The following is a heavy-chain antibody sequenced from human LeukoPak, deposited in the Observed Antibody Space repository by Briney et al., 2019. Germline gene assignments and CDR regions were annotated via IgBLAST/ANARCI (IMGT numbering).Heavy chain of an antibody. CDR1: GYTFTGYY. V-gene: IGHV1-2*02. CDR3: ATGYQWLVPFDY. CDR2: INPNSGGT. Sequence: GASVKVSYKASGYTFTGYYMHWVRQAPGQGLEWMGWINPNSGGTNYAQKFQGRVTMTRDTSISTAYMELSRLGSDDTAVYYCATGYQWLVPFDYWGQGTLVTVSS. J-gene: IGHJ4*02. D-gene: IGHD6-19*01.